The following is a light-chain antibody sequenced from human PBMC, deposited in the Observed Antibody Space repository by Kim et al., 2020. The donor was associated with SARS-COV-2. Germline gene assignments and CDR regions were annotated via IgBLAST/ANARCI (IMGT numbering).Light chain of an antibody. CDR3: QQYDPVPL. J-gene: IGKJ4*01. V-gene: IGKV1-33*01. Sequence: SASVGDRVTMTCQATHDIKNYLNWYQQKPGKAPKLLFYDASNLETGVPSRFSGGGSGTDFTFTISSLQPEDIATYYCQQYDPVPLFGGGTKVDIK. CDR1: HDIKNY. CDR2: DAS.